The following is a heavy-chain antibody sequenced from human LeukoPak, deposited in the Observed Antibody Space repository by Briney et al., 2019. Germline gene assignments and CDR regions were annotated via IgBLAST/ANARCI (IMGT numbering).Heavy chain of an antibody. CDR1: GGSISSYY. D-gene: IGHD4-11*01. J-gene: IGHJ6*03. V-gene: IGHV4-4*07. CDR2: IYTSGST. CDR3: ARDKVTLPYYYMDV. Sequence: PSETLPLTCTVSGGSISSYYWSWIRQPAGKGLEWIGRIYTSGSTNYNPSLKSRVTISVDKSKNQFSLKLSSVTAADTAVYYCARDKVTLPYYYMDVWGKGTTVTVSS.